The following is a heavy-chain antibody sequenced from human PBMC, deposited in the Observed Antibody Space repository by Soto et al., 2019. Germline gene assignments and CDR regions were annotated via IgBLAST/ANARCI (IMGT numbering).Heavy chain of an antibody. Sequence: PGGSLRLSCAAAGFTFSNYWMHWVRQAPGKGLVWVSRINSDGSSTFYADSVRGRFTISRDNAKNTVFLQMNSLRAEDTAVYYCAKDLEGFSAYWRQGTLVTVSS. V-gene: IGHV3-74*01. CDR3: AKDLEGFSAY. CDR2: INSDGSST. D-gene: IGHD1-26*01. CDR1: GFTFSNYW. J-gene: IGHJ4*02.